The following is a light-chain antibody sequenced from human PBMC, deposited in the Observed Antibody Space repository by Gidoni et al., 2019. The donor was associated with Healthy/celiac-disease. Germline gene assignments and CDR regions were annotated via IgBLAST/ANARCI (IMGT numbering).Light chain of an antibody. CDR2: KAS. V-gene: IGKV1-5*03. Sequence: DIQMTQSPSTLSASVGDRVTITCRASQSISSWLAWYQQKQGKVPKLLIYKASSLESGVPSRFSGSGSGTEFTLTISSLQPDDFATYYCQQYNSYSPTFGQGTQVEIK. J-gene: IGKJ1*01. CDR1: QSISSW. CDR3: QQYNSYSPT.